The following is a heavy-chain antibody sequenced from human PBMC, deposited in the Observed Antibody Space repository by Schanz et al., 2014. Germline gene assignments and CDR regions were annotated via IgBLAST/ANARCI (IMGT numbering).Heavy chain of an antibody. CDR1: GFAFSSYA. V-gene: IGHV3-23*04. CDR3: AKEGEMATIGYYFDC. D-gene: IGHD5-12*01. Sequence: EVQLVESGGGLEQPGGSLRLSCAASGFAFSSYAMSWVRQAPGKGLEWVSALSGSGSSTYYADSVKGRFTISRHNSQNTLYLQMDSLRAEDTAVYYCAKEGEMATIGYYFDCWGQGTLVTVSS. J-gene: IGHJ4*02. CDR2: LSGSGSST.